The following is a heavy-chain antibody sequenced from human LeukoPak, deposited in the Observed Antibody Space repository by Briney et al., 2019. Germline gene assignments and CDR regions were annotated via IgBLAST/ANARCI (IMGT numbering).Heavy chain of an antibody. CDR3: ARDARIDGYSSSRQDYYFDY. CDR1: GYTFTSYG. Sequence: GASVKVSCTASGYTFTSYGISWVRQAPGQGLEWMGWISAYNGNTNYAQKLQGRVTMTTDTSTSTAYMELRSLRSDDTAVYYCARDARIDGYSSSRQDYYFDYWGQGTLVTVSS. D-gene: IGHD6-13*01. CDR2: ISAYNGNT. V-gene: IGHV1-18*04. J-gene: IGHJ4*02.